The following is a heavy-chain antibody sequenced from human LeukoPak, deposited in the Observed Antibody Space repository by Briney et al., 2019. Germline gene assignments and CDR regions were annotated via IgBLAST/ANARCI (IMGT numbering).Heavy chain of an antibody. CDR2: ISYDGSNK. CDR3: ARSLKRELLRTYFDY. V-gene: IGHV3-30*03. J-gene: IGHJ4*02. Sequence: GRSLRLSCAASGFTFSSYGMHWVRQAPGKGLEWVAVISYDGSNKYYADFVKGRFTISRDNSKNTLYLQMNSLRAEDTAVYYCARSLKRELLRTYFDYWGQGTLVTVSS. CDR1: GFTFSSYG. D-gene: IGHD1-26*01.